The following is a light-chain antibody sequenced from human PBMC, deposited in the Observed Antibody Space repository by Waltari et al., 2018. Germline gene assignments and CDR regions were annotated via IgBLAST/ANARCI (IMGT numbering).Light chain of an antibody. CDR3: QQYYSTPRT. CDR1: QSVLYSANNKDY. V-gene: IGKV4-1*01. CDR2: WAS. J-gene: IGKJ1*01. Sequence: DIVMTQSPDSLAVSLGGRATINCKSRQSVLYSANNKDYLAWYQQRPGQPPKLLIYWASTREAGVPDRFSGSGSGTDFTLTISSLQAEDVAVYYCQQYYSTPRTFGQGTKVEIE.